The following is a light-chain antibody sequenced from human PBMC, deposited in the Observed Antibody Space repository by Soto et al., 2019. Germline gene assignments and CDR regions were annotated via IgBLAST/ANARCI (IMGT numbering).Light chain of an antibody. J-gene: IGLJ1*01. CDR1: SSDVGGYNY. Sequence: QSALTQPASVSGSPGQSITISCTGTSSDVGGYNYVSWYQQHPGKAPQLMIYDVSNRPSGVSNRFSGSKSGNTASLTISGVQAEDEADYYCISYTRRSTLLFGTGTKVTVL. CDR3: ISYTRRSTLL. CDR2: DVS. V-gene: IGLV2-14*01.